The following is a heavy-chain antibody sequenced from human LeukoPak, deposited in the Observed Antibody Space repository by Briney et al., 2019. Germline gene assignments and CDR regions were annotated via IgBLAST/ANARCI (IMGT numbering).Heavy chain of an antibody. CDR1: GFTFSTYA. Sequence: GGSLRLSCAASGFTFSTYAFSWVRQAPGKGLEWVSAISDGGYTTYYADSVKGRFTISRENSKNTLYLQISSLRADDTAVYYCTKEGSVNAIGDLWGQGTLVTVSS. CDR3: TKEGSVNAIGDL. V-gene: IGHV3-23*01. J-gene: IGHJ5*02. D-gene: IGHD2-21*01. CDR2: ISDGGYTT.